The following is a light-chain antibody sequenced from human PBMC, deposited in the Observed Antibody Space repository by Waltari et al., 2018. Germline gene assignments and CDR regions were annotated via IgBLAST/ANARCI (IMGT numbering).Light chain of an antibody. CDR1: SSNIGSKT. CDR2: SNN. CDR3: SSWDDSVIGPV. V-gene: IGLV1-44*01. Sequence: QSMLTQPPSASGTPGQRVTISCSGSSSNIGSKTVNWYQHLPGTAPRVLIYSNNPLPSGVPDRFSGSKSGTSASLAISGLQSEDEADYYCSSWDDSVIGPVFGGGTKLTVL. J-gene: IGLJ2*01.